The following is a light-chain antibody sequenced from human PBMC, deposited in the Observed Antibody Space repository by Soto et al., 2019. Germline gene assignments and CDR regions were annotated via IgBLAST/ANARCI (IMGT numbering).Light chain of an antibody. CDR3: QQYDISGYT. Sequence: EIVLTQSPGTLPLSPGERATLSCRASQSVGSSYLAWYQQKPGQAPRLLIYGASSRATGIPDRFSGSGSGTDFTLTISRLEPEDFAVYYCQQYDISGYTFGQGTKLEIK. J-gene: IGKJ2*01. CDR1: QSVGSSY. V-gene: IGKV3-20*01. CDR2: GAS.